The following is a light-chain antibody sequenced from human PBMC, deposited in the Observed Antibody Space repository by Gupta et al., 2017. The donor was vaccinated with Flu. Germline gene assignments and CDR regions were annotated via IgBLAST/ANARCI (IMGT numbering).Light chain of an antibody. CDR1: QSLLYSSNNKNY. J-gene: IGKJ5*01. CDR2: WAS. V-gene: IGKV4-1*01. CDR3: QQYYGTPPIT. Sequence: DIVLTQSPDSLAVSLGERASMNCRSSQSLLYSSNNKNYLAWYQQKPGQPPKLLIYWASTRESGVPDRFSGSGSGTDFTLTISSRQAEDVAVYFCQQYYGTPPITFGPGTRLEIK.